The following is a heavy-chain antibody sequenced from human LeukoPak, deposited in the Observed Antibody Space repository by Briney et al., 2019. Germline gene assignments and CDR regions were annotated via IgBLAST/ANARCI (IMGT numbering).Heavy chain of an antibody. D-gene: IGHD2-2*01. V-gene: IGHV4-30-4*01. CDR3: ARAIGYCSSTSCYGEWFDP. Sequence: SQTLSLTCTVSGGSISSGDYYWSWLRQPPGKGLEWIGYIYYSGSTYYNPSLKSRVTISVDTSKNQFSLKLSSVTAADTAVYYCARAIGYCSSTSCYGEWFDPWGQGTLDTVSS. CDR1: GGSISSGDYY. CDR2: IYYSGST. J-gene: IGHJ5*02.